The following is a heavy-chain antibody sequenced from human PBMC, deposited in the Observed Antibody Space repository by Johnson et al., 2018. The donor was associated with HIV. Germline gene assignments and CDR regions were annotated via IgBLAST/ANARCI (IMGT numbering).Heavy chain of an antibody. CDR3: AVLDAFDI. Sequence: VQLVESGGGVVRPGGSLRVSCAASGFTVSSNYMSWVRQAPGKGLEWVSVIYSGGSTYYADSVKGRFTISRDNSKNTLYLQMNSLRVEDTALYYCAVLDAFDIWGHGTMVTVSS. D-gene: IGHD2-8*02. V-gene: IGHV3-66*02. J-gene: IGHJ3*02. CDR2: IYSGGST. CDR1: GFTVSSNY.